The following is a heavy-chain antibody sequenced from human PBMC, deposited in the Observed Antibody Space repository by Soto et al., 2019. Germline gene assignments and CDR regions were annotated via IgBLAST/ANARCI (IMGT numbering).Heavy chain of an antibody. CDR3: ARRHTPRVNSAY. V-gene: IGHV4-39*01. D-gene: IGHD5-18*01. CDR2: IYYSSSN. CDR1: GGSFSSSSYY. Sequence: QLQLQEWGAGLLKPSETLSLTCTVSGGSFSSSSYYWGCIRQPPGKGLEWNGSIYYSSSNYYNPSLKSRVTISVDTSKNQFSLKLCSVTAADTAVYYCARRHTPRVNSAYWGQGTLVTVSS. J-gene: IGHJ4*02.